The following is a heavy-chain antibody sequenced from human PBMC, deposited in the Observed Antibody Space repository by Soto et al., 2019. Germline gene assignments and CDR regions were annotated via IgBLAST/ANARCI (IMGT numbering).Heavy chain of an antibody. CDR3: ARVSSGVDDFWSGYSNWFDP. CDR2: IYHSGST. Sequence: PSETLSLTCAVSGGSISSSNWWGWVRQPPGKGLEWIGEIYHSGSTNYNPSLKSRVTISVDKSKNQFSLKLSSVTAADTAVYYCARVSSGVDDFWSGYSNWFDPWGQGTLVTVSS. V-gene: IGHV4-4*02. CDR1: GGSISSSNW. J-gene: IGHJ5*02. D-gene: IGHD3-3*01.